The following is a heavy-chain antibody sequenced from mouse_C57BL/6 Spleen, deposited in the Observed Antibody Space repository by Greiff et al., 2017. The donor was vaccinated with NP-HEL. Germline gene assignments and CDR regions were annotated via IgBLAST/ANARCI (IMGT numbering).Heavy chain of an antibody. CDR2: IDPSDSYT. V-gene: IGHV1-69*01. J-gene: IGHJ3*01. CDR3: ARGGGNSPWFAY. CDR1: GYTFTSYW. D-gene: IGHD2-1*01. Sequence: VQLQQPGAELVMPGASVKLSCKASGYTFTSYWMHWVKQRPGQGLEWIGEIDPSDSYTNYNQKFKGKSTLTVDKSSSTAYMQLSSLTSEDSAVYYCARGGGNSPWFAYWGQGTLVTVSA.